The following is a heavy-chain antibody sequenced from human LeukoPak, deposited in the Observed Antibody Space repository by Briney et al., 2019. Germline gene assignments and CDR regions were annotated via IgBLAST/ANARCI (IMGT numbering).Heavy chain of an antibody. CDR1: GYTFTSYD. J-gene: IGHJ6*02. CDR2: KNPNSGRT. D-gene: IGHD2-2*01. Sequence: ASVKVSCKASGYTFTSYDINWVRQATGQGLEWMGWKNPNSGRTGFAQKSQGRLTMTTNTSISTAYMELSSLTSEDTAVYYCARGPVSTHGMDVWGQGTTVTVSS. CDR3: ARGPVSTHGMDV. V-gene: IGHV1-8*01.